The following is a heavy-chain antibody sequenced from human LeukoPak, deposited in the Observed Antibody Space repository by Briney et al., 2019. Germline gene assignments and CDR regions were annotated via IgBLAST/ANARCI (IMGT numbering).Heavy chain of an antibody. J-gene: IGHJ4*02. CDR2: ICGGGVTI. V-gene: IGHV3-23*01. D-gene: IGHD1-1*01. CDR3: AKDRANWRFYFDY. CDR1: GFTFSTYA. Sequence: PGGSLRLSCAASGFTFSTYAMNWVRQAPGKGLEWVSSICGGGVTIYYADSVKGRFTISRDNSKNTLWLQMNSLRAEDTAIYYCAKDRANWRFYFDYWGQGTLVTVSS.